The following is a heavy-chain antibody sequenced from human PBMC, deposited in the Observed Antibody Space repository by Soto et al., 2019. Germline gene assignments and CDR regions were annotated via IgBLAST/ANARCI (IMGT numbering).Heavy chain of an antibody. CDR1: GFSLSATGVG. CDR2: LYWDDEG. Sequence: QITLKESGPTLVKPTQTLTLTCTFSGFSLSATGVGVGWIRQPPGKALEWLALLYWDDEGRYSPSLKSRLTIAKDTSKNQVVLTMTDMDPADTATYYCAHRGIHCRPSTFDIWGQGTMVTVSS. D-gene: IGHD2-15*01. CDR3: AHRGIHCRPSTFDI. J-gene: IGHJ3*02. V-gene: IGHV2-5*02.